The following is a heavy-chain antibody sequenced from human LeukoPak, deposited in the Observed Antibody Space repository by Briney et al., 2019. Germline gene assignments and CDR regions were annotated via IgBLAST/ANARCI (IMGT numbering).Heavy chain of an antibody. J-gene: IGHJ4*02. CDR1: GGSFSSYY. CDR3: ARQPSGYYDKSGYYPYYFES. CDR2: IFYSGST. D-gene: IGHD3-22*01. V-gene: IGHV4-59*08. Sequence: PSETLSLTCTVSGGSFSSYYWSWVRQPPGKGLEWIGYIFYSGSTRYGPSLNSRVTISLDTSKSQFSLKLNSVTAADPAVYYCARQPSGYYDKSGYYPYYFESWGQGTLVTVSS.